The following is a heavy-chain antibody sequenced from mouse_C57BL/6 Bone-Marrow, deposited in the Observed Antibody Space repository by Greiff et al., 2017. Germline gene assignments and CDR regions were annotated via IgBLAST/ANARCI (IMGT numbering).Heavy chain of an antibody. CDR1: GFTFSSYA. J-gene: IGHJ3*01. Sequence: EVQRVESGGGLVKPGGSLKLSCAASGFTFSSYAMSWVRQTPEKRLEWVATISDGGSYTYYPDNVKGRFTLSRDNAKNNLYLQMSHLKSEDTAMYYCARDGWRFAYWGQGTLVTVSA. V-gene: IGHV5-4*01. D-gene: IGHD2-3*01. CDR3: ARDGWRFAY. CDR2: ISDGGSYT.